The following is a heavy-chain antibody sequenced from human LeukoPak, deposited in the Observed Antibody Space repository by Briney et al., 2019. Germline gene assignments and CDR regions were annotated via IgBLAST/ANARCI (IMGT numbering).Heavy chain of an antibody. D-gene: IGHD3-10*01. Sequence: ASVKVSCKASGYTFTGYYMHWVRQAPGQGLDWMGWINPNSGGTNYAQKFQGRVTMTRDTSISTAYMELSRLRSDDTAVYYCARDWGQYYYGSGSYYKYYYFDYWGQGTLVTVSS. J-gene: IGHJ4*02. CDR3: ARDWGQYYYGSGSYYKYYYFDY. V-gene: IGHV1-2*02. CDR1: GYTFTGYY. CDR2: INPNSGGT.